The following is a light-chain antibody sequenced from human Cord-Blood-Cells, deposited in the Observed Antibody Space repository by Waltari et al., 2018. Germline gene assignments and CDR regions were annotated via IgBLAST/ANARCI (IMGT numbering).Light chain of an antibody. CDR1: QSISSY. CDR2: AAS. CDR3: QQSYSTLGT. Sequence: DIQMTQSPSSLSASVGDRVTITCRASQSISSYLNWYQQNPGKAPKLLIYAASSLQSGVPSRFSGSGSGTDFTLTISSLQPEEFATYYCQQSYSTLGTFGQGTKVEIK. V-gene: IGKV1-39*01. J-gene: IGKJ1*01.